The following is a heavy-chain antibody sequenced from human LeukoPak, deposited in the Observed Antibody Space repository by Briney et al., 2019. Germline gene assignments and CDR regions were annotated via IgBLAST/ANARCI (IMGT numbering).Heavy chain of an antibody. CDR2: INPSGGST. J-gene: IGHJ4*02. V-gene: IGHV1-46*01. D-gene: IGHD1-20*01. CDR3: AGANWNGGLLADY. CDR1: GYTFTNYY. Sequence: ASVKASCKASGYTFTNYYMHWVRQAPGQGLEWMGIINPSGGSTSYAQKFQGRVTMTRDTSTSTVYMELSSLRSDDTAMYYCAGANWNGGLLADYWGQGTLVTVSS.